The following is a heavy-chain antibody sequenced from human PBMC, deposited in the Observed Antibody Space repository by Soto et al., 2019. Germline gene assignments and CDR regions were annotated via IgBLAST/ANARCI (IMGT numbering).Heavy chain of an antibody. CDR2: IDWDDDK. Sequence: SGPTLVNPTQTLTLTCTFSGFSLSTSGMCVSWIRQPPGKALEWLARIDWDDDKYYSTSLKTRLTISKDTSTNQVVLTMTNMDPVDTATYYCAGIGYCSSASCGFFDYWGQGTLVTVSS. CDR3: AGIGYCSSASCGFFDY. D-gene: IGHD2-2*03. J-gene: IGHJ4*02. V-gene: IGHV2-70*11. CDR1: GFSLSTSGMC.